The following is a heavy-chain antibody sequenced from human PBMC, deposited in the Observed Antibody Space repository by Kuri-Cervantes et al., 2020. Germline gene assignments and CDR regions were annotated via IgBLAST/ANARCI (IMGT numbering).Heavy chain of an antibody. CDR3: AKDIGRYFDWLLVGGMDV. D-gene: IGHD3-9*01. Sequence: SLKISCAASGFTFDDYAMHWVRQAPGKGLEWVSGISWNSGSIGYADSVKGRFTISRDNAKNSLYLQMNSLRAEDTALYYCAKDIGRYFDWLLVGGMDVWGQGTTVTVSS. J-gene: IGHJ6*02. V-gene: IGHV3-9*01. CDR1: GFTFDDYA. CDR2: ISWNSGSI.